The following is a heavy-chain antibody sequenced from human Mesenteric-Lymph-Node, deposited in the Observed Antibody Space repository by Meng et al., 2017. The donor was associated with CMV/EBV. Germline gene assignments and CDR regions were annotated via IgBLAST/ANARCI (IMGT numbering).Heavy chain of an antibody. CDR1: GYTFTSYY. CDR3: ARAAIRQHLFGP. Sequence: ASVKVSCKASGYTFTSYYMHWVRQAPGQGLEWMGIINPSGGSTSYAQKFQGRVTMTRDTSTSTVYMELSSLRSEDTALYYCARAAIRQHLFGPWGQGTLVTVSS. V-gene: IGHV1-46*01. D-gene: IGHD5-18*01. CDR2: INPSGGST. J-gene: IGHJ5*02.